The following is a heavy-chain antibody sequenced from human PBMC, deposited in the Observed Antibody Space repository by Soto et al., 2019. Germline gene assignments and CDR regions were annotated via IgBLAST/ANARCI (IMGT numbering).Heavy chain of an antibody. J-gene: IGHJ3*02. Sequence: QVQLQESGPGLVKPSQTLSLTCTVSGGSISSGGYYWSWIRQHPGKGLEWIGYIYYSGSTYYNPSLKSRVTISVDTSKNQFSLKLSSVTAADTAVYYCARVNYYGSASIEPKDAFDIWGQGTMVTVSS. D-gene: IGHD3-10*01. CDR1: GGSISSGGYY. CDR2: IYYSGST. CDR3: ARVNYYGSASIEPKDAFDI. V-gene: IGHV4-31*03.